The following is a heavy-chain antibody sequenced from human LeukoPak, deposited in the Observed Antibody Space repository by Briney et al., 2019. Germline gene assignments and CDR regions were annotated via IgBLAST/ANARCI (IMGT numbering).Heavy chain of an antibody. J-gene: IGHJ6*03. CDR3: ARALGSDWYMRDYYYYMDV. CDR2: INPNSGGT. D-gene: IGHD6-19*01. CDR1: GYTFTGYY. V-gene: IGHV1-2*02. Sequence: ASVKVSCKASGYTFTGYYMHWVRQAPGQGLEWMGWINPNSGGTNYAQKFQGRVTMTRDTSTSTVYMELSSLRSEDTAVYYCARALGSDWYMRDYYYYMDVWGKGTTVTISS.